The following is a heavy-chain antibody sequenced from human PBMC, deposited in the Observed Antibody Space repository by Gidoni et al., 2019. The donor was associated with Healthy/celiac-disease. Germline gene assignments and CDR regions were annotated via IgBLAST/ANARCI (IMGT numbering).Heavy chain of an antibody. V-gene: IGHV5-51*01. D-gene: IGHD4-17*01. CDR3: ARRNDYGDYVGGMDV. J-gene: IGHJ6*02. Sequence: EVQLVQSGAEVKKPGESLKISCTGSGFNFTSYWIGWVRQMPGKGLEWMGIIYPGDSDTRYSPSFQGQVTISADKSISTAYLQWSSLKASDTAMYYCARRNDYGDYVGGMDVWGQGTTVTVSS. CDR1: GFNFTSYW. CDR2: IYPGDSDT.